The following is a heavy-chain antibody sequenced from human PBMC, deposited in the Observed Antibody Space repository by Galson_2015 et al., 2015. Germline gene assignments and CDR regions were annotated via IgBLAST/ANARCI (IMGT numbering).Heavy chain of an antibody. CDR1: GFSLSAFW. V-gene: IGHV3-74*01. J-gene: IGHJ3*02. D-gene: IGHD4-17*01. CDR3: ARVRVTRTGTWGFDI. Sequence: SLRLSCAVSGFSLSAFWIHWVRQAPGKGLVWVSRISDDERTTTYADSVKGRFTISRDNAKNTVYLQMNSLRVEDTAIYYCARVRVTRTGTWGFDIWGQGTMVTVSS. CDR2: ISDDERTT.